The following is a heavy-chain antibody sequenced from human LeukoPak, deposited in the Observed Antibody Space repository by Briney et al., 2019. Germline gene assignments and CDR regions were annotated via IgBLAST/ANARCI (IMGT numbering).Heavy chain of an antibody. CDR2: ISYDGSDK. CDR3: ARVNDILTGYLRTYYFDY. D-gene: IGHD3-9*01. Sequence: GGSLRLSCAASGFTFSRYAMHWVRQAPGKGLEWVALISYDGSDKYYADSVKGRFTISRDSSQNTLYLQMNSLRPEDTAVYYCARVNDILTGYLRTYYFDYWGQGTLVTVSS. J-gene: IGHJ4*02. CDR1: GFTFSRYA. V-gene: IGHV3-30*04.